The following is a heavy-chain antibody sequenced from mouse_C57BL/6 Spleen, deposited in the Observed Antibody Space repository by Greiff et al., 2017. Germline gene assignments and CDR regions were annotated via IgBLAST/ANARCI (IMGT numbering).Heavy chain of an antibody. D-gene: IGHD2-3*01. CDR3: AREGDGYSFDY. Sequence: EVKLVESGPGLVKPSQSLSLTCSVTGYSITSGYYWNWIRQFPGNKLEWMGYISYDGSNNYNPSLKNRISITRDTSKNQFFLKLNSVTTEDTATYYCAREGDGYSFDYWGQGTTLTVSS. V-gene: IGHV3-6*01. CDR2: ISYDGSN. CDR1: GYSITSGYY. J-gene: IGHJ2*01.